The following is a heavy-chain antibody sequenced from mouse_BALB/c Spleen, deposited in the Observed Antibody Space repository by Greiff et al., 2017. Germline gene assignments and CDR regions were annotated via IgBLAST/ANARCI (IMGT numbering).Heavy chain of an antibody. Sequence: EVQLQQSGAELVRPGALVKLSCKASGFNIKDYYMHWVKQRPEQGLEWIGWIDPENGNTIYDPKFQGKASITADTSSNTAYLQLSSLTSEDTAVYYCATYAHFDYWGQGTTLTVSS. D-gene: IGHD6-5*01. CDR2: IDPENGNT. V-gene: IGHV14-1*02. CDR1: GFNIKDYY. CDR3: ATYAHFDY. J-gene: IGHJ2*01.